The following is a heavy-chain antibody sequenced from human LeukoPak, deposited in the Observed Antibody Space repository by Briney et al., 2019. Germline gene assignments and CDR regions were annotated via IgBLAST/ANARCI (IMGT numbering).Heavy chain of an antibody. CDR2: INPNSGGT. V-gene: IGHV1-2*02. CDR3: ARDLAPIYSSGWYINNWFDP. J-gene: IGHJ5*02. CDR1: GYTFTSYY. Sequence: ASVKVSCKASGYTFTSYYMHWVRQAPGQGLEWMGWINPNSGGTNYAQKFQGRVTMTRDTSISTAYMELSRLRSDDTAVYYCARDLAPIYSSGWYINNWFDPWGQGTLVTVSS. D-gene: IGHD6-19*01.